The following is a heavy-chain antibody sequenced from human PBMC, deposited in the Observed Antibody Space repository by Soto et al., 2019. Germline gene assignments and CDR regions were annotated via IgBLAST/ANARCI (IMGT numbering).Heavy chain of an antibody. CDR1: GYTFTSYA. V-gene: IGHV1-18*01. Sequence: ASVKVSCKASGYTFTSYAMHWVRQAPGQRLEWMGWISAYNGNTNYAQKLQGRVTMTTDTSTSTAYMELRSLRSDDTAVYYCARGGYCISTSCPWGGYYYYGMDVWGQGTTVTVSS. CDR2: ISAYNGNT. J-gene: IGHJ6*02. D-gene: IGHD2-2*01. CDR3: ARGGYCISTSCPWGGYYYYGMDV.